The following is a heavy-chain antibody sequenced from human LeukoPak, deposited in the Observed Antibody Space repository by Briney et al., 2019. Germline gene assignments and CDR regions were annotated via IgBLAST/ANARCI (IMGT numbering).Heavy chain of an antibody. CDR3: ARRASGYYFDY. D-gene: IGHD3-22*01. V-gene: IGHV5-51*01. J-gene: IGHJ4*02. CDR2: IYPGDSDT. Sequence: RGESLKISCKGSGYSFTSYWIAWVRQMPGKGLEWMGIIYPGDSDTKYSPSFQGQVAISTDKSISTAYLQWSSLKASDTAMYYCARRASGYYFDYWGQGTLVTVSS. CDR1: GYSFTSYW.